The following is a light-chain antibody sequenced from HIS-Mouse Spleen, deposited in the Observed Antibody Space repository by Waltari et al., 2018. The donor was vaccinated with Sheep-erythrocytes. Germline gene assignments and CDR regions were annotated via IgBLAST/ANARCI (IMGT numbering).Light chain of an antibody. CDR2: QDS. V-gene: IGLV3-1*01. Sequence: SYELTQPPSVSVSPGQTASIPCSGDKLGDKYACWYHQKPGQSPVLVIYQDSKRPSGIPGRFAGSNSGNTATLTISGTQAMDEADYYCQAWDSSTVVFGGGTKLTVL. CDR1: KLGDKY. J-gene: IGLJ2*01. CDR3: QAWDSSTVV.